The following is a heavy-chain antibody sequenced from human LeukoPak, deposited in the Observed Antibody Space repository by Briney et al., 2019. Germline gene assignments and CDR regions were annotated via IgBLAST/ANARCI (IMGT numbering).Heavy chain of an antibody. D-gene: IGHD6-13*01. CDR2: IYYSGST. CDR3: ATGVRPSSSWYNNWFDP. V-gene: IGHV4-30-4*01. J-gene: IGHJ5*02. CDR1: GGSISSGAYY. Sequence: PSQTLNLTCPVSGGSISSGAYYRSWIRQPPGKGLARIGYIYYSGSTYYNPSLKSRVTISVDTSKNQFSLKLSSVTAADTAVYYCATGVRPSSSWYNNWFDPWGQGTLVTVSS.